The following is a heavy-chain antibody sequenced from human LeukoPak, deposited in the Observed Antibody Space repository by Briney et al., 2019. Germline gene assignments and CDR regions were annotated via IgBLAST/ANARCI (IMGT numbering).Heavy chain of an antibody. D-gene: IGHD2-2*01. CDR1: GYTFSSYA. J-gene: IGHJ3*02. V-gene: IGHV3-23*01. CDR3: AKSQSIRYCSSTSCLEMATPGAFDI. Sequence: GASLRNSCATTGYTFSSYAMSGVRQAPGKGLEWVSAISGSGGGTYYADSVKGRFTISRDNSKNTLYLQMNSLRAEDTAVYYCAKSQSIRYCSSTSCLEMATPGAFDIWGQGTMVTVSS. CDR2: ISGSGGGT.